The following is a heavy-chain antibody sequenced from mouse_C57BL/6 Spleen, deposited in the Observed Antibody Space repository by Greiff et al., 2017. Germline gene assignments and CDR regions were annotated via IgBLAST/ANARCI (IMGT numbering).Heavy chain of an antibody. J-gene: IGHJ2*01. D-gene: IGHD2-3*01. V-gene: IGHV14-4*01. Sequence: EVQLKESGAELVRPGASVKLSCTASGFNIKDDYMHWVKQRPEQGLEWIGWIDPENGDTEYASKFQGKATITADTSSNTAYLQLSSLTSEDTAVYYCTRGLLGYWGQGTTLTVSS. CDR2: IDPENGDT. CDR1: GFNIKDDY. CDR3: TRGLLGY.